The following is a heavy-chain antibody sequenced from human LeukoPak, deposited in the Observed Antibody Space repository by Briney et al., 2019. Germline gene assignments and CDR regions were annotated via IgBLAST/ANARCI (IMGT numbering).Heavy chain of an antibody. Sequence: AGGSLRLSCAASGFTVSSDYMSWVRQAPGKGLEWVSAISGSGGSTYYADSVKGRFTISRDNSKNTLYLQMNSLRAEDTAVYYCAKGHLAAAGTFDYWGQGTLVTVSS. CDR2: ISGSGGST. D-gene: IGHD6-13*01. J-gene: IGHJ4*02. CDR1: GFTVSSDY. CDR3: AKGHLAAAGTFDY. V-gene: IGHV3-23*01.